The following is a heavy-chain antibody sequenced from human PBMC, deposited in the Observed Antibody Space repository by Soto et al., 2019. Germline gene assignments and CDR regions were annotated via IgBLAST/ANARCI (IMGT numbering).Heavy chain of an antibody. D-gene: IGHD3-22*01. CDR3: ATGFNYDSSGYYLFAY. CDR1: GGSISNNC. CDR2: ICSTGST. V-gene: IGHV4-4*07. J-gene: IGHJ4*02. Sequence: PSETLSLTCTVSGGSISNNCWSWIRQPAGKGLEWIGRICSTGSTYYNPSLESRVTMSVDPSKGQFSLKLTSVTAADTAVYHCATGFNYDSSGYYLFAYWGLGALVTVSS.